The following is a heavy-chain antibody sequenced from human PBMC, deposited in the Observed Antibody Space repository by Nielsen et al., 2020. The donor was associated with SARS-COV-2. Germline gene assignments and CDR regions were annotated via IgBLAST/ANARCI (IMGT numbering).Heavy chain of an antibody. D-gene: IGHD3-16*01. V-gene: IGHV3-23*01. CDR1: GVRFTNA. CDR3: AEDVRQGGGGMGL. J-gene: IGHJ2*01. CDR2: ISDSGRDT. Sequence: GGSLRLSCAASGVRFTNAMSWIRQAPGKGLEWVSLISDSGRDTFYADSVKSRFTISTDNSKNTLYLQMNSLRAEDTAIYYCAEDVRQGGGGMGLWGRGTLVTVSS.